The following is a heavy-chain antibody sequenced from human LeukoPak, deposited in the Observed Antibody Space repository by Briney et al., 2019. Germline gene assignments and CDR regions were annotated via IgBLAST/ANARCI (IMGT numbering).Heavy chain of an antibody. CDR3: VKGTLGVSDYYNY. CDR1: GFTVSSNY. D-gene: IGHD3-22*01. Sequence: PGGSLRLSCAASGFTVSSNYMSWVRQAPGKGLEWVSVIYSGGSTYYADSVKGRFTISRDNSKNTLYLQMSSLRAEDTAVYYCVKGTLGVSDYYNYWGQGTLVTVSS. V-gene: IGHV3-66*01. CDR2: IYSGGST. J-gene: IGHJ4*02.